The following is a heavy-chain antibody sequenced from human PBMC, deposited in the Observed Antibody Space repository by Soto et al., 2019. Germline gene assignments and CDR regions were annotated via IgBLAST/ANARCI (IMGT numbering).Heavy chain of an antibody. CDR2: TRDKVYNYAT. V-gene: IGHV3-73*02. CDR1: GFTSSDFG. D-gene: IGHD3-10*01. Sequence: EVQLVESGGGLVQPGGSLKLSCAASGFTSSDFGIHCVRQASGKGLEWVGSTRDKVYNYATVYAESVKGRFSISRDDSKNTANLQMNSLMNEDTAVYYCGRKRTTSGTVDNWGKGTLGTVSS. J-gene: IGHJ4*02. CDR3: GRKRTTSGTVDN.